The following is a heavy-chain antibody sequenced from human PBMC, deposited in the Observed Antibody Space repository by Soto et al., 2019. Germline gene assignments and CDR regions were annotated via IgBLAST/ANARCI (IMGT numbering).Heavy chain of an antibody. CDR2: IIPIFGTA. Sequence: SVKGSCKASGGTFSSYAISWVRQAPGQGLEWMGGIIPIFGTANYAQKFQGRVTITADESTSTAYMELSSLRSEDTAAYYCASGSGSLGGYYYGMDVWGQGTTVTVSS. CDR1: GGTFSSYA. CDR3: ASGSGSLGGYYYGMDV. D-gene: IGHD1-26*01. J-gene: IGHJ6*02. V-gene: IGHV1-69*13.